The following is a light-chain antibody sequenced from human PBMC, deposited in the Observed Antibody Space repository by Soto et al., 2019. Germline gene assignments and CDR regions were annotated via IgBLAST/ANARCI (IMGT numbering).Light chain of an antibody. CDR2: SNN. CDR3: SSYTNSNTPYV. V-gene: IGLV1-44*01. Sequence: QSVLTQPPSASGTPGQRVTISCSGSSSNIGSTSVNWYQHLPGTAPKLIIYSNNQRPSGVPDRFSGSKSGTSASLAISGLQSEDEADYYCSSYTNSNTPYVFGTGTKVTVL. J-gene: IGLJ1*01. CDR1: SSNIGSTS.